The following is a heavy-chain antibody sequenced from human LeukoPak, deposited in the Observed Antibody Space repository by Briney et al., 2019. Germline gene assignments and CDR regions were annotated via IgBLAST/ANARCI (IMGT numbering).Heavy chain of an antibody. CDR2: IYPGDSDT. Sequence: GESLKISCKGSGYSFTSYWIGWVRQMPGKGLEWTGIIYPGDSDTRYSPSFQGQVTISADKSISTAYLQWSSLKASDSAMYYCGRIPAAGSLKGSFDIWGQGTMVTVSS. D-gene: IGHD6-13*01. CDR3: GRIPAAGSLKGSFDI. J-gene: IGHJ3*02. V-gene: IGHV5-51*01. CDR1: GYSFTSYW.